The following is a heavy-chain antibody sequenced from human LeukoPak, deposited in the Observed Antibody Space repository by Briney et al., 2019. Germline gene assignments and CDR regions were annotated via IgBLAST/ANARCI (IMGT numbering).Heavy chain of an antibody. CDR2: INPNSGDT. D-gene: IGHD3-16*01. V-gene: IGHV1-2*02. CDR1: GYTFTGYY. J-gene: IGHJ4*02. Sequence: GASVKVSCKASGYTFTGYYMHWVRQAPGQGLEWMGWINPNSGDTNYAQKLQGRVTMTTDTSTSTAYMELRSLRSEDTAVYYCARGGNYGTDYWGQGTLVTVSS. CDR3: ARGGNYGTDY.